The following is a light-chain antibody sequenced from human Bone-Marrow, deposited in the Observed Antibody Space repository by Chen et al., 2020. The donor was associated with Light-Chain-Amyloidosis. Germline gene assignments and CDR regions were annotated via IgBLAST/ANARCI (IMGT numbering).Light chain of an antibody. CDR1: NIGSTS. CDR2: NDS. CDR3: QVWDRSSDRPV. Sequence: SYVLTQPSSVSVAAGQTATIACGGNNIGSTSGHWDQQTPGLAPLLVVYNDSARPSGIPERLSGSNSGKTATLTISRFEAGDEADYYCQVWDRSSDRPVFGGGTKLTVL. J-gene: IGLJ3*02. V-gene: IGLV3-21*02.